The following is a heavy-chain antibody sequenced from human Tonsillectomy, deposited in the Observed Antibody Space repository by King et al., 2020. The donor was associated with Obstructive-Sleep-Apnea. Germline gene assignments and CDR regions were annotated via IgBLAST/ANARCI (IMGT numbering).Heavy chain of an antibody. V-gene: IGHV4-34*01. CDR2: IDDSGSA. CDR1: GGSFSGCY. CDR3: ARGGFSYVNNGLDV. D-gene: IGHD5-18*01. J-gene: IGHJ6*02. Sequence: VQLQQWGAGLLKPSETLSLTCAVYGGSFSGCYWSWVRRTPGKGLEWIGEIDDSGSANYKPSLKSRVTISVDTSKNQFSLKLNSVTAADTAVYYCARGGFSYVNNGLDVWGQGTTVTVSS.